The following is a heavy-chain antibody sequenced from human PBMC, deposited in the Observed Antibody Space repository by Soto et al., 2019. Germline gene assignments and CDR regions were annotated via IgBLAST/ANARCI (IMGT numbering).Heavy chain of an antibody. V-gene: IGHV3-33*01. D-gene: IGHD6-25*01. CDR1: GFTFSSYG. J-gene: IGHJ4*02. CDR3: ARDQTPGSAHKIDY. Sequence: QVQLVESGGGVVQPGRSLRRSCAASGFTFSSYGMHWVRQAPGKGLEWVAVIWYDGSNKYYADSVKGRFTISRDNSKNTLSLQMNSLRAEDTAVYYCARDQTPGSAHKIDYWGQGTLVTVSS. CDR2: IWYDGSNK.